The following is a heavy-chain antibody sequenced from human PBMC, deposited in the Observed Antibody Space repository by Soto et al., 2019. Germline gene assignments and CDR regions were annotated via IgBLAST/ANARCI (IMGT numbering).Heavy chain of an antibody. CDR2: ISAYNGNT. V-gene: IGHV1-18*01. D-gene: IGHD3-3*01. J-gene: IGHJ6*03. Sequence: ASVKVSCKASGYTFTSYGISWVRQAPGQGLEWMGWISAYNGNTNYAQKLQGRVTMTTDTSTSTAYMELRSLRSDDTAVYYCARTDYDFWSGYYGHLDYYYYMDVWGKGTTVTVSS. CDR3: ARTDYDFWSGYYGHLDYYYYMDV. CDR1: GYTFTSYG.